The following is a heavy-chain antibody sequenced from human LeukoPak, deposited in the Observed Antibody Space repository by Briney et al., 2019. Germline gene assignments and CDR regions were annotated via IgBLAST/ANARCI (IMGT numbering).Heavy chain of an antibody. J-gene: IGHJ6*03. V-gene: IGHV4-61*02. D-gene: IGHD1-1*01. CDR2: IYTSGST. CDR1: GGSISSGSYY. CDR3: ARGYLYCMDV. Sequence: PSQTLSLTCTVSGGSISSGSYYWSWIRQPAGKGLEWIGRIYTSGSTNYNPSLKSRVTISVDTSKNQFSLKLSSATAADTAVYYCARGYLYCMDVWGKGTTVTVSS.